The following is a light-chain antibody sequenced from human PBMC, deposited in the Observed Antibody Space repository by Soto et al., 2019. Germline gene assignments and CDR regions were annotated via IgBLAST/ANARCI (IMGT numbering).Light chain of an antibody. CDR1: QSISNS. Sequence: EIVMTQSPVTLSVSPGERVTLFCRASQSISNSLAWYQQKPGQAPRLLIYGASTRATGVPARFSGSGSGTEFALTISSLQSEDSAVYYCQQYKNWPPITFGQVTRLEIK. CDR3: QQYKNWPPIT. J-gene: IGKJ5*01. V-gene: IGKV3-15*01. CDR2: GAS.